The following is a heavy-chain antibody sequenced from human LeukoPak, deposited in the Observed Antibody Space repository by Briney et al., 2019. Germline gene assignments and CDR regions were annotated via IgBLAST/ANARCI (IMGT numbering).Heavy chain of an antibody. J-gene: IGHJ5*02. CDR2: ISSSSSTI. D-gene: IGHD3-16*01. V-gene: IGHV3-48*01. CDR3: ARDGFGGWFDP. CDR1: GFTFSSYS. Sequence: GGSLRLSCAASGFTFSSYSMNWVRQAPGKGLEWVSYISSSSSTIYYADSVKGRFTISRDNSKNTLYLQMNSLRAEDTAVYYCARDGFGGWFDPWGQGTLVTVSS.